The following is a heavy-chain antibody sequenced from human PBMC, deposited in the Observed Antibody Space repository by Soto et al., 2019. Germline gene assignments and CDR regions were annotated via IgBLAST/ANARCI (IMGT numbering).Heavy chain of an antibody. CDR2: VYYTGST. CDR1: GGSISGSY. V-gene: IGHV4-59*01. Sequence: QVQLQESGPGLVKTSETLSLTCSVAGGSISGSYWSWIRQSPGKGREWLGYVYYTGSTNYSPSLRRRVSISVDTSKNEFSLRRSSVTAADTAVYFCARRVEVPGANIDSWGQGPQVTFSS. D-gene: IGHD2-8*02. CDR3: ARRVEVPGANIDS. J-gene: IGHJ4*02.